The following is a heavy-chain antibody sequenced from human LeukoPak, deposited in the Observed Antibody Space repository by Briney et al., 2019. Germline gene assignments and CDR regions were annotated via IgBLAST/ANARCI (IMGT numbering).Heavy chain of an antibody. J-gene: IGHJ4*02. CDR2: TNPNSGGT. Sequence: SVKVSCKASGGTFSSYAISWVRQAPGQGLEWMGWTNPNSGGTNYAQKFQGRVTMTRDTSISTAYMELSRLRSDDTAVYYCARGVEYYFDYWGQGTLVTVSS. D-gene: IGHD5-24*01. V-gene: IGHV1-2*02. CDR3: ARGVEYYFDY. CDR1: GGTFSSYA.